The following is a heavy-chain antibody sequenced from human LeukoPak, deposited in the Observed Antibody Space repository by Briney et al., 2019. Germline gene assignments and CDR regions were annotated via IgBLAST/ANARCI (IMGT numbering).Heavy chain of an antibody. D-gene: IGHD3-9*01. J-gene: IGHJ4*02. V-gene: IGHV3-30*03. Sequence: GSSLRLSCAVSRFTFSSSDYGIHWVRQAPGKGLEWVALTSYDGSNEYYADSVKGRFTISRDNSKNTLSLQMSSLRPGDTAMYYCARGLTGYYFDYWGQGTLVTVSS. CDR3: ARGLTGYYFDY. CDR1: RFTFSS. CDR2: TSYDGSNE.